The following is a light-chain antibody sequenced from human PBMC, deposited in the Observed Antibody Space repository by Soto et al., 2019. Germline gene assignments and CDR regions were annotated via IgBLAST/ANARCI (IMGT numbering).Light chain of an antibody. CDR3: HQYGSSPFT. V-gene: IGKV3-20*01. J-gene: IGKJ3*01. CDR2: GAS. CDR1: QSVSANY. Sequence: EVVLTQSPATLSLSPGERATLSCRANQSVSANYLAWYQQKPGQAPRLLIYGASSRATDIPDRFSGSGSGTAFTLTISRLEPEDFAVFYCHQYGSSPFTFGPGTKVDIK.